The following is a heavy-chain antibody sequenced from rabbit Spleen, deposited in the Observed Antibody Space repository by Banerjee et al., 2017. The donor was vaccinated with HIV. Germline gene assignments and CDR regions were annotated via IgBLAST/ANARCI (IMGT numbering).Heavy chain of an antibody. Sequence: QSLEESGGDLVKPGASLTLTCIASGVSFSSSSYMCWVRQAPGKGLEWIACIDTGSSGFTYFATWAKGRFIMSRTSSTTVTLQMTSLTAADTATYFCARDLVAVIGWNFNLWGPGTLVTVS. CDR3: ARDLVAVIGWNFNL. CDR1: GVSFSSSSY. CDR2: IDTGSSGFT. D-gene: IGHD1-1*01. J-gene: IGHJ4*01. V-gene: IGHV1S40*01.